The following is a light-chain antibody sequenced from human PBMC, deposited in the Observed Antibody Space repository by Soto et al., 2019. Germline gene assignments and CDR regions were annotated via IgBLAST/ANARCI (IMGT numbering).Light chain of an antibody. J-gene: IGKJ4*01. V-gene: IGKV3-20*01. CDR1: QSVNSKY. Sequence: EVVLTQSPGTLSLSPGERVTLSCRASQSVNSKYLAWYQQKPGQAPRLLMYAISSRAAGIPDRFSGSGSGTDFTLTISRLEPEDLAVYYCQQYDNSHLTFGGGTKVEI. CDR2: AIS. CDR3: QQYDNSHLT.